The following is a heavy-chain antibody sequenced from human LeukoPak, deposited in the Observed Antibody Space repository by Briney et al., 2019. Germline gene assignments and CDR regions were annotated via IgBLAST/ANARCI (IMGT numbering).Heavy chain of an antibody. CDR1: GFTFSSYS. V-gene: IGHV3-21*01. CDR3: ARVRITIFGVVTHDFDY. D-gene: IGHD3-3*01. J-gene: IGHJ4*02. CDR2: ISSSSSYI. Sequence: GGSLRLSCAASGFTFSSYSMNWVRQAPGKGLEWVSSISSSSSYIYYADSVKGRFTISRDNAKNSLYLQMNSLRAEDTAVYYCARVRITIFGVVTHDFDYWGQGTVVTVSS.